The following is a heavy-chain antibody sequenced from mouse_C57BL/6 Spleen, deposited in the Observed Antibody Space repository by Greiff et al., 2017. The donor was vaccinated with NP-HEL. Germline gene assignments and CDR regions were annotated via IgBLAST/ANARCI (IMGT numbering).Heavy chain of an antibody. V-gene: IGHV1-19*01. D-gene: IGHD1-1*01. CDR1: GYTFTDYY. CDR2: INPYNGGT. Sequence: EVQLQQSGPVLVKPGASVKMSCKASGYTFTDYYMNWVKQSHGKSLEWIGVINPYNGGTSYNQKFKGKATLTVDKSSSTAYMELNSLTSEDSAVYYCARGMTTVGYYFDYWGQGTTLTVSS. J-gene: IGHJ2*01. CDR3: ARGMTTVGYYFDY.